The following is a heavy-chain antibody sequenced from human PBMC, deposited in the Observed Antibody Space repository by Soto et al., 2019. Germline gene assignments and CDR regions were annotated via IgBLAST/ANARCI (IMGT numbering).Heavy chain of an antibody. Sequence: SETLSLTCAVYGGSFSGYYWIWIRQPPGKGLEWIGEINHSGSTNYNPSLKSRVTISVDTSKNQFSLKLSSVTAADTAVYYCARVGGDLSKPLEYWGQGTLVTVSS. CDR1: GGSFSGYY. D-gene: IGHD2-21*02. CDR2: INHSGST. V-gene: IGHV4-34*01. CDR3: ARVGGDLSKPLEY. J-gene: IGHJ4*02.